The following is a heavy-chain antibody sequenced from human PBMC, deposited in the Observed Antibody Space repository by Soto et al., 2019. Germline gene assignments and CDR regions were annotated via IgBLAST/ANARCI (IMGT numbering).Heavy chain of an antibody. CDR2: IYHSGST. J-gene: IGHJ5*01. V-gene: IGHV4-4*02. CDR1: GGSISSSNW. CDR3: ARVVVATIQWAVDS. D-gene: IGHD5-12*01. Sequence: QVQLQESGPGLVKPSGTLSLTCAVSGGSISSSNWWSWVRQPPGKGLEWIGEIYHSGSTNYNPSLKSLFTISVDNSKNPFSLKLSSVTDADTAVYYCARVVVATIQWAVDSWGHGTLVNVSS.